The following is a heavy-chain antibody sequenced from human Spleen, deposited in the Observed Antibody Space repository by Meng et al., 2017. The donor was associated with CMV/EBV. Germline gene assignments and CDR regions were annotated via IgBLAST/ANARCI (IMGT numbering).Heavy chain of an antibody. Sequence: GGSLRLSCAASGVTFSDYDMNWVRQAPGKGLVWVSFISSCTTIYYADSVKGRFTISRDNAKNSLYLQMNSLRAEDTAVYYCARGGWELLAFDIWGQGTMVTVSS. V-gene: IGHV3-69-1*01. D-gene: IGHD1-26*01. CDR3: ARGGWELLAFDI. J-gene: IGHJ3*02. CDR2: ISSCTTI. CDR1: GVTFSDYD.